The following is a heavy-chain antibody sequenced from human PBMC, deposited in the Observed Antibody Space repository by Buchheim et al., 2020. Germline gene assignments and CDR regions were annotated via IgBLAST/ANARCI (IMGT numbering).Heavy chain of an antibody. D-gene: IGHD1-26*01. Sequence: EVQLVESGGGLVQPGGSLRLSCVASGFTFSSYAMSWVRQAPGKGLEWVSVTSGSGGSAYHADSVKGRITIPRDNSNNTLYLEMNSLRAEDTAVYYCAKELLPSYYYYGMDVWGQGTT. V-gene: IGHV3-23*04. CDR3: AKELLPSYYYYGMDV. J-gene: IGHJ6*02. CDR1: GFTFSSYA. CDR2: TSGSGGSA.